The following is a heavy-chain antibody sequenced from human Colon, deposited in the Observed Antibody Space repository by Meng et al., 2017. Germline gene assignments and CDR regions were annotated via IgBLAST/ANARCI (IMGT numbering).Heavy chain of an antibody. D-gene: IGHD4-23*01. J-gene: IGHJ4*02. V-gene: IGHV4-4*02. CDR2: IYQSGST. CDR3: ARVPTTVDPFES. Sequence: QGLLQESGPGLVKPSGTLSLTCTVSGGSISSNNWWSWVRQSPGRGLEWIGEIYQSGSTNYSPSLKSRVTISLDKSKNQFSLKVSYMTAADTAVYFCARVPTTVDPFESWGQGTLVTASS. CDR1: GGSISSNNW.